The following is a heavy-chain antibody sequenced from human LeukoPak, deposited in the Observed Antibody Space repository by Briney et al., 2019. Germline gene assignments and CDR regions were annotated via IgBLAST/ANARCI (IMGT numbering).Heavy chain of an antibody. V-gene: IGHV4-34*01. Sequence: SETLSLTCAVYGGSFSGYYWSWIRQPPGKGLEWIGEINHSGSTNYNPSLKSRVTISVDTSKNQFSLKLSSVTAADTAVYYCTRTPLSYFWFDPWGQGTLVTVSS. D-gene: IGHD2-21*01. CDR3: TRTPLSYFWFDP. J-gene: IGHJ5*02. CDR2: INHSGST. CDR1: GGSFSGYY.